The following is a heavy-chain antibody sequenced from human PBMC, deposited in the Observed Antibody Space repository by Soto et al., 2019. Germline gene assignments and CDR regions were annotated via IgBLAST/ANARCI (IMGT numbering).Heavy chain of an antibody. CDR1: GGSISSGGYY. Sequence: QVQLQESGPGLVKPSQTLSLTCTVSGGSISSGGYYWSWIRQHPGKGLEWIGYIYSSGSTFHNPSLKSRVTISVDTSKNQFSLNLNSVTAADTAVYYCARVLWSTVSPTRDSWFAPWGQGALVTVSS. CDR3: ARVLWSTVSPTRDSWFAP. D-gene: IGHD4-17*01. CDR2: IYSSGST. V-gene: IGHV4-31*03. J-gene: IGHJ5*02.